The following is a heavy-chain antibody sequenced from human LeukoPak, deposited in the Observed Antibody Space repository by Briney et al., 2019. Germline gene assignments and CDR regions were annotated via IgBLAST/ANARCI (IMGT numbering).Heavy chain of an antibody. CDR1: GYTLTELS. J-gene: IGHJ4*02. V-gene: IGHV1-24*01. CDR2: FDPEDGET. D-gene: IGHD3-22*01. CDR3: ARDGLGYDSSGYPLDY. Sequence: ASVKVSCKVSGYTLTELSMHWVRQAPGKGLEWMGGFDPEDGETIYAQKFRGRVTMTRDTSTSTVYMELSSLRSEDTAVYYCARDGLGYDSSGYPLDYWGQGTLVTVSS.